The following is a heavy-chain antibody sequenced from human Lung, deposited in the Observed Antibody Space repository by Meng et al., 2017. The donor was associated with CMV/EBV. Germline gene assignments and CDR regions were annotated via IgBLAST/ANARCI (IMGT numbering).Heavy chain of an antibody. V-gene: IGHV3-48*04. CDR2: ISSSSSTI. CDR1: GFPFSSYS. D-gene: IGHD2-15*01. J-gene: IGHJ4*02. CDR3: ARGEARYCSGGSCKSGDY. Sequence: GALKILXAASGFPFSSYSMNWVRQASGKGLEWVSYISSSSSTIYYADSVKGRFTISRDNAKNSLYLQMNSLRAEDTAVYYCARGEARYCSGGSCKSGDYWGQGTXVTVSS.